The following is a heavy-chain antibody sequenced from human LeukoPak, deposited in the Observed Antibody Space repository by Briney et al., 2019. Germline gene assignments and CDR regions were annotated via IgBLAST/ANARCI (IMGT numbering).Heavy chain of an antibody. CDR1: GFIVSCNY. J-gene: IGHJ4*02. D-gene: IGHD4-17*01. CDR2: ISSSSSYI. CDR3: ARDLGVYYGDNHDY. V-gene: IGHV3-21*01. Sequence: GGSLRLSCAASGFIVSCNYMTWVRQAPGKGLEWVSSISSSSSYIYYADSVKGRFTISRDNAKNSLYLQMNSLRAEDTAVYYCARDLGVYYGDNHDYWGQGTLVTVSS.